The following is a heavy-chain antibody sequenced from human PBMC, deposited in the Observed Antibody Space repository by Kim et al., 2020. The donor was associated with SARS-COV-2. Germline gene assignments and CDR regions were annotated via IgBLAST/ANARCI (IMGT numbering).Heavy chain of an antibody. D-gene: IGHD2-15*01. Sequence: GGSLRLSCAASGFTFSSYGMHWVRQAPGKGLEWVTIISYDGSDKFYADSVKGRFTISRDNSKNTLYLQMNSLRGEDTVVYYCAKGTGDRCLIDYWGQGTLVTVSS. CDR2: ISYDGSDK. J-gene: IGHJ4*02. CDR1: GFTFSSYG. V-gene: IGHV3-30*18. CDR3: AKGTGDRCLIDY.